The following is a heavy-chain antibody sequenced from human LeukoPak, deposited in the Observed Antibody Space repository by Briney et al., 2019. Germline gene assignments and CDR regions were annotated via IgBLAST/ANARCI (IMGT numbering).Heavy chain of an antibody. V-gene: IGHV4-39*06. CDR1: GDSFSSVTDY. CDR2: GDYSGGT. CDR3: ARQHFDISTGFYPYYFDY. J-gene: IGHJ4*02. Sequence: PSETLSLTCSVSGDSFSSVTDYWAWIRQPPGKGLEWIASGDYSGGTYYNPSLESRVTISIDKSKNQFALSLTSVTAADTAVYYCARQHFDISTGFYPYYFDYWGQGSLVTVSS. D-gene: IGHD3-9*01.